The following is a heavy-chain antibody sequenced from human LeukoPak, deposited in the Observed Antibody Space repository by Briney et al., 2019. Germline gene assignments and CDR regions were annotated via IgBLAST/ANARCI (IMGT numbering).Heavy chain of an antibody. D-gene: IGHD3-22*01. Sequence: SETLSLTCAVSGGSISSSNWWSWVRQPPGKGLEWIGEINHSGSTNYKPSLKRRVTISVDTSKNQFSLKLSSVTAADTAVYYCARTYYYDSSGYLWSSYYYYYYMDVWGKGTTVTISS. CDR3: ARTYYYDSSGYLWSSYYYYYYMDV. J-gene: IGHJ6*03. CDR1: GGSISSSNW. V-gene: IGHV4-4*02. CDR2: INHSGST.